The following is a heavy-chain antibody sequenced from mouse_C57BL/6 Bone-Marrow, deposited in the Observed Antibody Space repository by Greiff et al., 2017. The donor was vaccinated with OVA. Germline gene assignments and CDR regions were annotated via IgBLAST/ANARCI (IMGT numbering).Heavy chain of an antibody. D-gene: IGHD2-4*01. CDR3: RQAYDYELDY. V-gene: IGHV1-15*01. CDR2: IDPETGGT. J-gene: IGHJ4*01. CDR1: GYTFTDYE. Sequence: QVHVKQSGAELVRPGASVTLSCKASGYTFTDYEMHWVKQTPVHGLEWIGAIDPETGGTAYNQKFKGKAILTADKSSSTAYIALRSLTSEDSAVYYCRQAYDYELDYWGQGTSVTVSS.